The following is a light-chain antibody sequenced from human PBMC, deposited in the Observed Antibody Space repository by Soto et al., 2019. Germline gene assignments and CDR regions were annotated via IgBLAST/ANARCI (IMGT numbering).Light chain of an antibody. CDR2: DVS. CDR1: SSDVGGYNY. CDR3: CSYAGSYTLYV. J-gene: IGLJ1*01. Sequence: QSVLTQPRSVSGSPGQSFTISCTGTSSDVGGYNYVSWYQQHPGKAPKLMIYDVSKRPSGVPDRFSGSKSGNTASLTISGLQAEDEADYYCCSYAGSYTLYVFGTGTKVTV. V-gene: IGLV2-11*01.